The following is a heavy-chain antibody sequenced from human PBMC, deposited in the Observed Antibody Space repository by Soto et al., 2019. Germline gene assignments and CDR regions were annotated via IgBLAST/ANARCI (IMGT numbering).Heavy chain of an antibody. CDR1: GGTFSSYA. CDR2: IIHIFGTA. D-gene: IGHD6-19*01. Sequence: QVQLVQSGAEVKKPGSSVKVSCKASGGTFSSYAISWVRQAPGQGLEWMGGIIHIFGTANYAQKFQGSVTITADESTSTVYMELSSLRSEDTAVYYCARGGEQWLVQDWFAPWGQGTLVTVSS. J-gene: IGHJ5*02. V-gene: IGHV1-69*12. CDR3: ARGGEQWLVQDWFAP.